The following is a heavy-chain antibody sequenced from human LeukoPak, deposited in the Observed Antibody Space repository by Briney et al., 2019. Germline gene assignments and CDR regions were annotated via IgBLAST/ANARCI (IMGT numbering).Heavy chain of an antibody. CDR1: GFTFSSYA. D-gene: IGHD2-2*01. J-gene: IGHJ4*02. Sequence: PGGSLRLSCAASGFTFSSYAMSWVRQAPGKGLEWVSAISGSGGSTYYADSVKGRFTISRDNSKNTLYLQMNSLRAENTAVYYCAKTPCSSTSCLDYWGQGTLVTVSS. CDR3: AKTPCSSTSCLDY. V-gene: IGHV3-23*01. CDR2: ISGSGGST.